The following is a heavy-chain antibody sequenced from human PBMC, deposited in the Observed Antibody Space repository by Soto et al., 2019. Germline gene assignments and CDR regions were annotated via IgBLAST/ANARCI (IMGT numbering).Heavy chain of an antibody. CDR1: GFTFSSHS. CDR3: AREWSTSGDLDY. CDR2: ISYDGSIK. D-gene: IGHD3-10*01. V-gene: IGHV3-30-3*01. J-gene: IGHJ4*02. Sequence: QVQLVESGGGVVQPGRSLRLSCAASGFTFSSHSIQWVRQAPGKGPEWVAVISYDGSIKYYADSVEGRFTISRDNSKNTAYLQMNSLRAEDTAVFYCAREWSTSGDLDYWGQGTLVIASS.